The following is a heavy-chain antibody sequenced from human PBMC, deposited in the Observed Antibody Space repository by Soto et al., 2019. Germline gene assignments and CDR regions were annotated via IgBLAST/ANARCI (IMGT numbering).Heavy chain of an antibody. V-gene: IGHV1-2*02. Sequence: QVQLVQSGAEVKNPGASVKVSCKASGYSFTTYYIHWVRQAPGQGLEWMGFIHPNTGRTKYAQKFQGRVTMTSDTSIKTAYMELNRLTSDDAAMYYCARVEGSASSAGDWGQGTLVTV. J-gene: IGHJ4*02. CDR2: IHPNTGRT. CDR1: GYSFTTYY. CDR3: ARVEGSASSAGD. D-gene: IGHD6-6*01.